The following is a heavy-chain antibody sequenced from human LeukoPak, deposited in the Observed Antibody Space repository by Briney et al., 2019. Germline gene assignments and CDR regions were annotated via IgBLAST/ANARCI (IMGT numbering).Heavy chain of an antibody. Sequence: PSETLSLTCTVSGGSISNYYWNWIRQPPGKGLEWIGYIYYTGNTNYNPSLKSRVAISVDTSKNQFSLKLSSVTAADTAVYYCARDRLQLQSWGQGTLVTVSS. CDR1: GGSISNYY. D-gene: IGHD1-1*01. V-gene: IGHV4-59*01. CDR3: ARDRLQLQS. J-gene: IGHJ5*02. CDR2: IYYTGNT.